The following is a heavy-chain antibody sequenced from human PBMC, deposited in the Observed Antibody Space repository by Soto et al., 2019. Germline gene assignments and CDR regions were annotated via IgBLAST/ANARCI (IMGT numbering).Heavy chain of an antibody. CDR3: AREGYSYASLLTRPYYYYYYGMDV. CDR1: GVTLSSYA. CDR2: ISYDGSNK. J-gene: IGHJ6*02. D-gene: IGHD5-18*01. Sequence: GGSLRICCAASGVTLSSYAMHGVRQAPGKGLEWVAVISYDGSNKYYADSVKGRFTISRDNSKNTLYLQMNSLRAEDTAVYYCAREGYSYASLLTRPYYYYYYGMDVWGQGTTVTVSS. V-gene: IGHV3-30-3*01.